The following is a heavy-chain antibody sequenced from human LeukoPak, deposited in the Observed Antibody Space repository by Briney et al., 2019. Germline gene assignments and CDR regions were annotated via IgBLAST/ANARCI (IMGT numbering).Heavy chain of an antibody. CDR1: GFIFNNYA. CDR2: THGNGGNT. CDR3: ARPSHPKTNGWYYFFGMDV. V-gene: IGHV3-64*04. Sequence: GGSLRLSCSASGFIFNNYAMYWVRQAPGKELELLSVTHGNGGNTHYADSVKDRFSISRDNSKNTLYLQMNSLRVEDTAVYYCARPSHPKTNGWYYFFGMDVWGQGTTVTVSS. J-gene: IGHJ6*02. D-gene: IGHD6-19*01.